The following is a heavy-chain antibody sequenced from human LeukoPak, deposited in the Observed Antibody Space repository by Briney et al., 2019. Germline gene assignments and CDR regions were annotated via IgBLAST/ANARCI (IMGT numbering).Heavy chain of an antibody. D-gene: IGHD5-18*01. CDR3: ARDPPPRGLVDTAMVSLPPDV. CDR2: INPNSGGT. J-gene: IGHJ6*02. Sequence: AASVKVSCKASGYTFTGYYMHWVRQAPGQGLEWMGWINPNSGGTNYAQKFQSRVTMTRDTSISTAYMELSRLRSDDTAVYYCARDPPPRGLVDTAMVSLPPDVWGQGTTVTVSS. V-gene: IGHV1-2*02. CDR1: GYTFTGYY.